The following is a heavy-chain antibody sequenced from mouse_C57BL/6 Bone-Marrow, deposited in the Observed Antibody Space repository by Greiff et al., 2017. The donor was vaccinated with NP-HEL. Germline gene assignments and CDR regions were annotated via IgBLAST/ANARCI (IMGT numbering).Heavy chain of an antibody. CDR2: IRLKSDNYAT. V-gene: IGHV6-3*01. CDR1: GFTFSNYW. CDR3: TGEAYYYGSRGFAY. J-gene: IGHJ3*01. D-gene: IGHD1-1*01. Sequence: EVMLVESGGGLVQPGGSMKLSCVASGFTFSNYWMNWVRQSPEKGLEWVAQIRLKSDNYATHYAESVKGRFTISRDDSKSSVYLQMNNLRAEVSGIYYCTGEAYYYGSRGFAYWGQGTLVTVSA.